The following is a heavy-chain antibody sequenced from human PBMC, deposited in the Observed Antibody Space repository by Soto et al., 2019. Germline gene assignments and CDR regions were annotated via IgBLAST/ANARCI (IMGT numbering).Heavy chain of an antibody. CDR1: GGSISSYY. CDR2: IYSSGST. V-gene: IGHV4-59*01. Sequence: SETLSLTCTVSGGSISSYYWSWIRQPPGKGLEWIGYIYSSGSTNYNPSLKSRVSISVDTSKNQFFLNLRSVIAADTAVYYCARGPLPHQNWFDPWGPGTLVTVSS. CDR3: ARGPLPHQNWFDP. J-gene: IGHJ5*02.